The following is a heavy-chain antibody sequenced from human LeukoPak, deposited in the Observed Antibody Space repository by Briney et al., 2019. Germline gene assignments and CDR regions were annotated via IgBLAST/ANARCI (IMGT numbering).Heavy chain of an antibody. J-gene: IGHJ5*02. CDR3: ASELHNWFDP. CDR2: IITILHKA. V-gene: IGHV1-69*05. Sequence: SVKVSCKTSGGTFSSYAISCVRQAPGQALEWMVGIITILHKANYAQNFQGRVTITRDESTSTAYIALSRPRSEDTTVYYYASELHNWFDPGGQATLVTVSS. CDR1: GGTFSSYA.